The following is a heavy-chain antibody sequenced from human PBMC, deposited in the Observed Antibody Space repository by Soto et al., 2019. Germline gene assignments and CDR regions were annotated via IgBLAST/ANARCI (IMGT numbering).Heavy chain of an antibody. CDR2: IIPIFGTA. D-gene: IGHD3-22*01. CDR1: GGTFSSYA. CDR3: ARDLISMIVVVTRIDAFDI. J-gene: IGHJ3*02. Sequence: ASVKVSCKASGGTFSSYAISWVRQAPGQGLEWMGGIIPIFGTANYAQKFQGRVTITADESTSTAYMELSSLRSEDTAVYYCARDLISMIVVVTRIDAFDIWGQGTMVTVSS. V-gene: IGHV1-69*13.